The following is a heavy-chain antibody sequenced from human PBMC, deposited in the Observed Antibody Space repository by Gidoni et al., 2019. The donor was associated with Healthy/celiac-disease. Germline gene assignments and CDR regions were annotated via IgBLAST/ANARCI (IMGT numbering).Heavy chain of an antibody. CDR3: ARGRSKIFGVVSYFDY. J-gene: IGHJ4*02. CDR1: GGSISSYY. V-gene: IGHV4-59*01. CDR2: IYYSGST. Sequence: QVQLQESGPGLVKPSETLSLPCTVSGGSISSYYWSWIRQPPGKGLEWIGYIYYSGSTNYNPSLKSRVTISVDTSKNQFSLKLSSVTAADTAVYYCARGRSKIFGVVSYFDYWGQGTLVTVSS. D-gene: IGHD3-3*01.